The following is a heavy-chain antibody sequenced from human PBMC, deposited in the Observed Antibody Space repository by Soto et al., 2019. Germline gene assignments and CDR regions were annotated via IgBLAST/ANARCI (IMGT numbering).Heavy chain of an antibody. Sequence: EVQLVESGGGLFQPGGSLRLSCAASGFTFRSYWMSWVRQTPGKGLEWVANIKQDGSENYYVDSVKGRFTISRDNAENSLYLQMKSLRVDDTAVYYCANMDYGDYGTGAFDIWGQGTMVTVSS. V-gene: IGHV3-7*01. CDR1: GFTFRSYW. CDR3: ANMDYGDYGTGAFDI. D-gene: IGHD4-17*01. CDR2: IKQDGSEN. J-gene: IGHJ3*02.